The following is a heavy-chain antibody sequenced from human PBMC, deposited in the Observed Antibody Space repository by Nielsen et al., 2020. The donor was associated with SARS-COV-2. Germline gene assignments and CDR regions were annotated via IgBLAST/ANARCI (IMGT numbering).Heavy chain of an antibody. V-gene: IGHV3-21*01. J-gene: IGHJ3*02. Sequence: GESLKISCAASGFTFSSYSMNWVRQAPGRGLEWVSSISSSSAYIYYADSVKGRFTISRDNSKNTLYLQMNSLRAEDTAVYYCAITHQDLIGYSYGQDAFDIWGQGTMVTVSS. CDR1: GFTFSSYS. CDR3: AITHQDLIGYSYGQDAFDI. CDR2: ISSSSAYI. D-gene: IGHD5-18*01.